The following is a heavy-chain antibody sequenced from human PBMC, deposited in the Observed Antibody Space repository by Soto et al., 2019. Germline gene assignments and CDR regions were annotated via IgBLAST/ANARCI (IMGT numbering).Heavy chain of an antibody. CDR3: AKGIVDIVATPFLDY. J-gene: IGHJ4*02. Sequence: GGSLRLSCAASGFTFSSYGMHWVRQAPGKGLEWVAVISYDGSNKYYADSVKGRFTISRDNSKNTLYLQMNSLRAEDTAVYYCAKGIVDIVATPFLDYWGQGTLVPSSS. V-gene: IGHV3-30*18. CDR2: ISYDGSNK. CDR1: GFTFSSYG. D-gene: IGHD5-12*01.